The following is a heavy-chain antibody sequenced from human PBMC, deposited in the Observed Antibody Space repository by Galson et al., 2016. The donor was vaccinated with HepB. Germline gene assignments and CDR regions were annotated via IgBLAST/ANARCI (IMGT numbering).Heavy chain of an antibody. Sequence: SLRLSCAASGFIVSSNYMHWVRQAPGKGLEWVPTCYSSGFTDYADSVKGRFTNSRDKSKNTLYLQMNSLRAEDTAVYYCARDRTSGYETTLDYWGQGTLVTVSS. CDR1: GFIVSSNY. V-gene: IGHV3-53*01. CDR3: ARDRTSGYETTLDY. J-gene: IGHJ4*02. D-gene: IGHD5-12*01. CDR2: CYSSGFT.